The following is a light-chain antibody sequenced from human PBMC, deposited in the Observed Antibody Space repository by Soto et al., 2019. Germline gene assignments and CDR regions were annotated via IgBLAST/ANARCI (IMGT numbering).Light chain of an antibody. Sequence: DLQMTQSPSSVSASVGDRITITCRASQGIGTFLAWYQQKPGKAPKYLIYGASTLVSGVPSRFSGSGSGTDFTLTISSLQPEDFATYYCQQANHFPLTFGGGTKVDI. J-gene: IGKJ4*01. CDR3: QQANHFPLT. CDR1: QGIGTF. CDR2: GAS. V-gene: IGKV1-12*01.